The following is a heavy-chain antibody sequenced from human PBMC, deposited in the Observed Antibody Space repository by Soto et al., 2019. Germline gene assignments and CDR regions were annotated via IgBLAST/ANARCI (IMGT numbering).Heavy chain of an antibody. V-gene: IGHV1-69*01. CDR2: IIPIFGTS. Sequence: QVQLVQSGAEVKKPGSSVKVSCKASGGTFSSYAISWVRQSPGQGLEWMGGIIPIFGTSNYAQKFQGRVTYTADESTSTAYMVLSSLRSEDTAVYYCARDTSRGSGSYYRVNWFDPWGQGTLVTASS. CDR3: ARDTSRGSGSYYRVNWFDP. D-gene: IGHD3-10*01. CDR1: GGTFSSYA. J-gene: IGHJ5*02.